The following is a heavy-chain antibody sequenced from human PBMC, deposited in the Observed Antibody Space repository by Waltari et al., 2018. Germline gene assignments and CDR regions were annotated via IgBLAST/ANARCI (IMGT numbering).Heavy chain of an antibody. J-gene: IGHJ5*02. CDR1: GYTFTSYD. Sequence: QVQLVQSGAEVKKPGASVKVSCKASGYTFTSYDINWVRQATEQGLEWMGWVNPNSGNTGYAQKFQGRVTMTRNTSISTAYMELSSLRSEDTAVYYCARTVWVQGTQSDWFDPWGQGTLVTVSS. CDR3: ARTVWVQGTQSDWFDP. D-gene: IGHD5-18*01. CDR2: VNPNSGNT. V-gene: IGHV1-8*01.